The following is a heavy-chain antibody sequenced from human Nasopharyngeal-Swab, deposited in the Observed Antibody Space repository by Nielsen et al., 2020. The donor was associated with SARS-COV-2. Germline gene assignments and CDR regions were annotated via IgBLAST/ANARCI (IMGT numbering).Heavy chain of an antibody. D-gene: IGHD3-3*01. CDR2: INTNTGNP. CDR3: ARPFGPLYEYFDH. Sequence: ASVKVSCKASGYSFRTYGIYWVRQAPGQGLEWMGWINTNTGNPTYAQSFTGRFGFSLDTSVSTAYLQISRLTAEDTAVYYWARPFGPLYEYFDHVGQGTLVTISS. CDR1: GYSFRTYG. J-gene: IGHJ1*01. V-gene: IGHV7-4-1*02.